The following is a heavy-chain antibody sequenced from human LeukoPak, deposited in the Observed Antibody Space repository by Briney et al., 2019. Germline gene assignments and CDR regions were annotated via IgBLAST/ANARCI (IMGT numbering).Heavy chain of an antibody. J-gene: IGHJ1*01. Sequence: GASVKVSCKASGYTFTSYYMHWVRQAPGQGLEWMGIINPSGGSTSYAQKFQGKVTMTRDTSTSTVYMELSSLRSEDTAVYYCARESPLRYFDWPEYFQHWGQGTLVTVSS. CDR3: ARESPLRYFDWPEYFQH. CDR2: INPSGGST. D-gene: IGHD3-9*01. V-gene: IGHV1-46*03. CDR1: GYTFTSYY.